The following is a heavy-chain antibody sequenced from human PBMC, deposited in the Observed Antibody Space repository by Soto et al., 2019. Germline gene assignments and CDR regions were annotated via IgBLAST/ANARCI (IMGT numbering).Heavy chain of an antibody. CDR2: ISYDGSNK. Sequence: PGGSLRLSCAASGFIFSSYGMHWVRQAPGKGLEWVAVISYDGSNKYYADSVKGRFTISRDNSKNTLYLQMNGLRAEDTAVYYCAEVGAYGELYYYGMDVWGQGTTVTVSS. CDR3: AEVGAYGELYYYGMDV. CDR1: GFIFSSYG. V-gene: IGHV3-30*18. D-gene: IGHD4-17*01. J-gene: IGHJ6*02.